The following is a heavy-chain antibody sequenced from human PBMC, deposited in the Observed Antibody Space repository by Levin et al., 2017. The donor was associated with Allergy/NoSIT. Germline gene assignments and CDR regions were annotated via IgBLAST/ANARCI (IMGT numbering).Heavy chain of an antibody. Sequence: GESLKISCTASAFTFRNYYMHWVRQAPGMGLVWVSNILNDGTTNYADSVKGRFTISRDNAKNTLYLQMNSLGEEDTAVYFCARGGCDRTSGLDHWGQGILVTVSS. D-gene: IGHD6-19*01. CDR1: AFTFRNYY. CDR2: ILNDGTT. J-gene: IGHJ4*02. V-gene: IGHV3-74*01. CDR3: ARGGCDRTSGLDH.